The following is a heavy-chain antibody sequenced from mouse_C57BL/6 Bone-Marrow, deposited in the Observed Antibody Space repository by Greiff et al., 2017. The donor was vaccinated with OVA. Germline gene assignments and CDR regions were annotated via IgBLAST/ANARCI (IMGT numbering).Heavy chain of an antibody. CDR2: INPGSGGT. D-gene: IGHD4-1*01. V-gene: IGHV1-54*01. J-gene: IGHJ1*03. CDR3: ALGRYFDV. CDR1: GYAFTNYL. Sequence: VQLQQSGAELVRPGTSVKVSCKASGYAFTNYLIEWVKQRPGQGLEWIGVINPGSGGTNYNEKFKGKATLTADKSSSTAYMQLSSLTSEDSAVYFCALGRYFDVWGTGTTVTVSS.